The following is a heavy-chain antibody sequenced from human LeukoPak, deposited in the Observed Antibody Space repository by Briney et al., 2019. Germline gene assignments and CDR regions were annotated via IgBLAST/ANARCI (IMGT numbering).Heavy chain of an antibody. CDR1: GYTFTSYG. Sequence: GASVKVSCKASGYTFTSYGISWVRQAPGQGLEWMGWISAYNGNTNYAQKLQGRVTMTTDTSTSTAYMELSSLRSEDTAVYYCARAPDTWLAFDYWGQGTLVTVSS. D-gene: IGHD5-12*01. CDR3: ARAPDTWLAFDY. V-gene: IGHV1-18*01. CDR2: ISAYNGNT. J-gene: IGHJ4*02.